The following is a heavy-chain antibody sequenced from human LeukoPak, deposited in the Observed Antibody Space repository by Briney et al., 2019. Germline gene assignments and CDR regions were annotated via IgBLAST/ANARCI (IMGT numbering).Heavy chain of an antibody. CDR2: ISWNSGSI. CDR3: AKDLCSSTQYYFDY. V-gene: IGHV3-9*01. D-gene: IGHD6-13*01. J-gene: IGHJ4*02. CDR1: GFTFDDYA. Sequence: PGGSLRLSCAASGFTFDDYAMHWVRQAPGKGLEWVSGISWNSGSIGYADSVKGRFTISRDNAKNSLYLQMNSLRAEDTALYYCAKDLCSSTQYYFDYWGQGTLVTVSS.